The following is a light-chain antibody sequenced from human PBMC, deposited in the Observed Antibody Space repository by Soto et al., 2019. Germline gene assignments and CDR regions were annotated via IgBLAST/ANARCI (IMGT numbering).Light chain of an antibody. CDR2: ESS. Sequence: DIELTQSPSSLSASVGDRVTVTCRSSQNINIYLNWYQQKPGKAPKLLIFESSNLQSGVPSRFSGSGSRRDFTLTISSLQREDFATYYCQETYSTLNSFGQGTKLEIK. J-gene: IGKJ2*03. V-gene: IGKV1-39*01. CDR1: QNINIY. CDR3: QETYSTLNS.